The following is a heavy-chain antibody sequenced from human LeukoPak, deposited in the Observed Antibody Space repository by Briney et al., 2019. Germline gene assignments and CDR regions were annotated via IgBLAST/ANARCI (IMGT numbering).Heavy chain of an antibody. Sequence: SETLSLTCTVSDDSIKRYYWSWIRRPAGKGLEWIGHVFIDGRIKYNASLQSRVSISIDTSKNQFYLKLTSMTGADTAVYYCARNAAFPDYYIDVWGQGTTVTVSS. J-gene: IGHJ6*02. CDR3: ARNAAFPDYYIDV. CDR2: VFIDGRI. CDR1: DDSIKRYY. V-gene: IGHV4-4*07. D-gene: IGHD2-2*01.